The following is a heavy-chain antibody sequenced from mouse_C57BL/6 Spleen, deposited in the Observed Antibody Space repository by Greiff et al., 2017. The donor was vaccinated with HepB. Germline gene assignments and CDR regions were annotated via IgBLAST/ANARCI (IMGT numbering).Heavy chain of an antibody. J-gene: IGHJ4*01. D-gene: IGHD4-1*01. CDR1: GFTFSDYY. V-gene: IGHV5-16*01. Sequence: EVHLVESEGGLVQPGRSMKLSCTASGFTFSDYYMAWVRQVPEKGLEWVANINYDGSSTYYLDSLKSRFIISRDNAKNILYLQMSSLKSEDTATYYCATSNWDVYAMDYWGQGTSVTVSS. CDR3: ATSNWDVYAMDY. CDR2: INYDGSST.